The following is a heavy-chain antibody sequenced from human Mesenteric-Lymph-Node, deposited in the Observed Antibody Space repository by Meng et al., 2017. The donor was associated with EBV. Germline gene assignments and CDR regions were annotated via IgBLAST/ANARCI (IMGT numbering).Heavy chain of an antibody. CDR1: GFSPTTSGGR. D-gene: IGHD5-12*01. Sequence: QITLKESGPTLXXXXXTXTMXXXLSGFSPTTSGGRVGWGRQPPGKALEWLALIYWDDDERYSPSLKNRLTVTKDTSKNQVVLTMTNMDPADTGTYYCAHRRREDTGYHSAFHYWGPGILVTVSS. V-gene: IGHV2-5*02. CDR3: AHRRREDTGYHSAFHY. CDR2: IYWDDDE. J-gene: IGHJ4*02.